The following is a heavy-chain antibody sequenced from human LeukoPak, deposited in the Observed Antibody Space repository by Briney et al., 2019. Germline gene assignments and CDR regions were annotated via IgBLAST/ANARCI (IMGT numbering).Heavy chain of an antibody. CDR2: INPNSGGT. CDR1: GYTFTGYY. J-gene: IGHJ4*02. CDR3: ARDTGVEWIQPWFDY. D-gene: IGHD5-18*01. Sequence: ASVKVSCKASGYTFTGYYMHWVRQAPGQGLEWMGWINPNSGGTNYAQKFQGRVTMTRDTSISTAYMELSRLRSDDTAVYYCARDTGVEWIQPWFDYWGQGTLVTVSS. V-gene: IGHV1-2*02.